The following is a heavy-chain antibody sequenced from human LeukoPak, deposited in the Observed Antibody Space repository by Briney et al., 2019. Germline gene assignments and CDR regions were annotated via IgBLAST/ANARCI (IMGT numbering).Heavy chain of an antibody. CDR1: GFTFNIYA. Sequence: GGSLRLSCAASGFTFNIYAMHWVRQAPGKGLEWVAVISYDGSNKYYADSVKGRFTISRDNSKNTLYLQMNSLRAEDTAVYYCARDWRNDYVWGSLDYWGQGTLVTVSS. D-gene: IGHD3-16*01. J-gene: IGHJ4*02. CDR3: ARDWRNDYVWGSLDY. CDR2: ISYDGSNK. V-gene: IGHV3-30-3*01.